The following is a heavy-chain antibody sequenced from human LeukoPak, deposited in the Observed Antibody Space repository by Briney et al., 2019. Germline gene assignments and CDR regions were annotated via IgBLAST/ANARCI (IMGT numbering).Heavy chain of an antibody. V-gene: IGHV3-30*03. D-gene: IGHD3-22*01. CDR3: ARHGSSGYSIDY. J-gene: IGHJ4*02. CDR2: ISYDGSNK. Sequence: LSLTCAVYGGSFSGDFWSWIRQSPGKGLEWVAVISYDGSNKYYADSVKGRFTISRDNSKNTLYLQMNSLRAEDTAVYYCARHGSSGYSIDYWGQGTLVTVSS. CDR1: GGSFSGDF.